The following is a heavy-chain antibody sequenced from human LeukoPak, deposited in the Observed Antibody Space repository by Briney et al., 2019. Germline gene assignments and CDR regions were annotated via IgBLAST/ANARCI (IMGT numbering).Heavy chain of an antibody. V-gene: IGHV3-30*01. CDR1: GFTFSSYA. Sequence: PGGSLRLSCAASGFTFSSYAMHWVRRAPGKGLEWVAVISYDGSNKYYADSVKGRFTISRDNSKNTLYLQMNSLRAEDTAVYYCARDYYDSSGYYFWGQGTLVTVSS. J-gene: IGHJ4*02. CDR2: ISYDGSNK. CDR3: ARDYYDSSGYYF. D-gene: IGHD3-22*01.